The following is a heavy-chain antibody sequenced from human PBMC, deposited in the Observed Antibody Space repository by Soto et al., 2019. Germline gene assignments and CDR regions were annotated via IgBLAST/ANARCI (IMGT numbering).Heavy chain of an antibody. J-gene: IGHJ4*02. CDR2: IDPSDSYT. Sequence: EVQLVQSGAEVKKPGESLRISCKGSGYSFTSYWISWVRQMPGKGLEWMGRIDPSDSYTNYSPSFQGHVTISADKSISTAYLQRSSLKASDTAMYYCARLQPAAGDNDLTFDYWGQGTLVTVSS. CDR3: ARLQPAAGDNDLTFDY. CDR1: GYSFTSYW. D-gene: IGHD6-13*01. V-gene: IGHV5-10-1*01.